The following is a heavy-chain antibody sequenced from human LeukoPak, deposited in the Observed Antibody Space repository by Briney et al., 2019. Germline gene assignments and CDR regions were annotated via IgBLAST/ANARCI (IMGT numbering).Heavy chain of an antibody. J-gene: IGHJ2*01. V-gene: IGHV4-31*03. CDR3: VRSLTAAWYFDL. D-gene: IGHD6-13*01. CDR2: IYYSGSA. CDR1: GGSISSGGYY. Sequence: SQTLSLTCTVSGGSISSGGYYWSWIRQHPGKGLEWIGYIYYSGSAYYNPSLKSRFTISVDTSKNQFSLKVNSVTAADTAVYSCVRSLTAAWYFDLWGRGTLVTVSS.